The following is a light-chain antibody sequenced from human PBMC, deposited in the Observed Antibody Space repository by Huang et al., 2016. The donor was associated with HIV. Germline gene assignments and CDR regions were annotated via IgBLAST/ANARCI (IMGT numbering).Light chain of an antibody. CDR3: QQYNNWPPWT. CDR2: GAS. V-gene: IGKV3-15*01. CDR1: QSVDSN. J-gene: IGKJ1*01. Sequence: EIVMTQSPATLSVSPGERATLSCKASQSVDSNLAWYQQKPGQAPRLLIYGASTRAIGVAARFSDSGSGTNFTLTISSLQSEDFAVYYCQQYNNWPPWTFGQGTKVEIK.